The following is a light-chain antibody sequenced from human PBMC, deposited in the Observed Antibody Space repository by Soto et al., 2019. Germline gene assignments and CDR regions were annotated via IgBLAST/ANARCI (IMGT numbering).Light chain of an antibody. J-gene: IGKJ1*01. Sequence: DIQMTQSPSSLSASVGDRVTITCRTSQDINNYLAWFQQKPGKAPKSLIYAASTLQTGVPSKFSGSASGTDFTVTICSLQPEDCATSYCQQYYSYPPLFGQGTMVDIK. CDR1: QDINNY. V-gene: IGKV1-16*02. CDR3: QQYYSYPPL. CDR2: AAS.